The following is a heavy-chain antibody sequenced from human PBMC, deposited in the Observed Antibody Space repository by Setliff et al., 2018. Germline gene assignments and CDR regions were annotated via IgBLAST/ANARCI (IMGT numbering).Heavy chain of an antibody. CDR2: IRQDGTNK. CDR3: AREVWNIYDNDNSWSGYSDH. J-gene: IGHJ4*02. V-gene: IGHV3-7*03. D-gene: IGHD3-3*01. CDR1: GFTISNYW. Sequence: GGSLRLSCVASGFTISNYWTAWVRQAPGKGLEWVADIRQDGTNKYYVDSVKGRFTISRDNAKNSLYLQMNSLRAEDTALYYCAREVWNIYDNDNSWSGYSDHWGQGTLVTVSS.